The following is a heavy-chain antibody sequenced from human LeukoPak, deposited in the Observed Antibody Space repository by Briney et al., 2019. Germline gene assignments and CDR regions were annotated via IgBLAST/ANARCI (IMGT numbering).Heavy chain of an antibody. D-gene: IGHD2-21*02. J-gene: IGHJ5*01. CDR1: GFTFSSYG. CDR2: ISYNGGFK. CDR3: AKAAQVMVVTAIPDS. V-gene: IGHV3-30*18. Sequence: GGTLRLSCAVSGFTFSSYGMLWVRQPPGRGLEWLAVISYNGGFKYYADSVKGRFTVSRDNSKNTLYLHMNTVRPDDTAVYYCAKAAQVMVVTAIPDSWGQGALVTVSS.